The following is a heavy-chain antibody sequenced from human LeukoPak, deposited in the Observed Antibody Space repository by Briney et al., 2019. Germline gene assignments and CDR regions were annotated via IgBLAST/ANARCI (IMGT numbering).Heavy chain of an antibody. V-gene: IGHV3-21*01. CDR1: GFTFSSYS. CDR3: AREPVRYFDWSRSDAFDI. D-gene: IGHD3-9*01. Sequence: PGGSLRLSCAASGFTFSSYSMNWVRQAPGKGLEWVSSISSSSSYIYYADSVKGRFTISRDNAKNSLYLQMNSLRAEDTAVYYCAREPVRYFDWSRSDAFDIWGQGTMVTVSS. CDR2: ISSSSSYI. J-gene: IGHJ3*02.